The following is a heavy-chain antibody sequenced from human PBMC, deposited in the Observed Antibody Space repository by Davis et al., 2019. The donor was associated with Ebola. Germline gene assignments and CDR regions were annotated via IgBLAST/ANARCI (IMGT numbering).Heavy chain of an antibody. V-gene: IGHV2-70*04. Sequence: SGPTLVKPTQTLTLTCAFSGSSLSASGMRVGWVRQSPGKPLEWLARVDWDDYKFYSTSLKTRLSIPKDTSKNQVVLTMTNMDPVDTATYYCARLGVATGYFDYWGQGTLVTVSS. CDR1: GSSLSASGMR. D-gene: IGHD5-12*01. CDR3: ARLGVATGYFDY. CDR2: VDWDDYK. J-gene: IGHJ4*02.